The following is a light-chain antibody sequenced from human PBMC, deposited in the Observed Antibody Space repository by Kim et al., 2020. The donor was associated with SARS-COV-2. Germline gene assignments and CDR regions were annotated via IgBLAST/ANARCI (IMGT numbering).Light chain of an antibody. J-gene: IGLJ3*02. CDR3: QVWDSSSDHWV. V-gene: IGLV3-21*04. CDR1: NIGSKS. CDR2: YDI. Sequence: SYELTQPPSVSVAPGKTARITCGGNNIGSKSVHWYQQKPGQAPVLVIYYDIYRPSGIPERFSGSNSGNTATLTISRVEARDEADYYCQVWDSSSDHWVFGGGTQLTFL.